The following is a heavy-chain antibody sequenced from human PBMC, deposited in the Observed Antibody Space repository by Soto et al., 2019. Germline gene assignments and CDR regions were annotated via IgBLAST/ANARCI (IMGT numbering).Heavy chain of an antibody. CDR3: ARHTLIAVPGTANDAFDI. Sequence: GESLKISCKGSGYSFTSYWIGWVRQMPGKGLEWMGIIYPGDSDTRYSPSFQGQVTISADKSISTAYLQWSSLKASDTAMYYCARHTLIAVPGTANDAFDIWGQGTMVTV. CDR2: IYPGDSDT. D-gene: IGHD6-19*01. J-gene: IGHJ3*02. V-gene: IGHV5-51*01. CDR1: GYSFTSYW.